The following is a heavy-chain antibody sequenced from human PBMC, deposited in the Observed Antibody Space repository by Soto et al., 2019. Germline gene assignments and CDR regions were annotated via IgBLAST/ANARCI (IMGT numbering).Heavy chain of an antibody. CDR3: ARNRDYYYYMDV. J-gene: IGHJ6*03. CDR1: GGSISSYY. Sequence: SETLSLTCTVSGGSISSYYWSWIRQPPGKGLEWIGYIYYSGSTNYNPSLKSRVTISVDTSKNQFSLKLSSVTAADTAVYYCARNRDYYYYMDVWGKGTTVTVSS. CDR2: IYYSGST. V-gene: IGHV4-59*01.